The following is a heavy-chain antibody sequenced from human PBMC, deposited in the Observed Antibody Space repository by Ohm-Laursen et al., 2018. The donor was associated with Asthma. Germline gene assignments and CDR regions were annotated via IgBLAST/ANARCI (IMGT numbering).Heavy chain of an antibody. Sequence: SLRLFCAASGFTFSNFAMHWVRQAPGKGLEWVSIITSDGSWTSYADSVKGRFTISRDNSKNTVYLQMNSLRAEDTAVYYCAKDRVYGDGLLAYDYWGQGTLVTVSP. D-gene: IGHD2-8*01. CDR3: AKDRVYGDGLLAYDY. CDR2: ITSDGSWT. J-gene: IGHJ4*02. V-gene: IGHV3-30-3*02. CDR1: GFTFSNFA.